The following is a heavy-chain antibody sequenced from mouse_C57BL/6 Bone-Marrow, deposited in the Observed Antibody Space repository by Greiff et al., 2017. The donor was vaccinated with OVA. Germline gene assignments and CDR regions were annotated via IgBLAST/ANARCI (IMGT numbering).Heavy chain of an antibody. CDR3: GRSKTTVGRDYFDD. CDR2: IYPGSGST. V-gene: IGHV1-55*01. D-gene: IGHD1-1*01. Sequence: QVQLQQPGAELVKPGASVKMSCKASGYTFTSYWITWVKQRPGQGLEWIGDIYPGSGSTNYNEKFKSKATLTVDTSSSTAYMQLSSLTSEDSAVYYCGRSKTTVGRDYFDDWGQGTTLTVSS. CDR1: GYTFTSYW. J-gene: IGHJ2*01.